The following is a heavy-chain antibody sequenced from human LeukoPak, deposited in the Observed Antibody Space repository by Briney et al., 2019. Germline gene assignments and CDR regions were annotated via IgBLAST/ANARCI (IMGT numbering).Heavy chain of an antibody. V-gene: IGHV4-61*02. Sequence: SQTLSLTCTVSGGSISSGSYYRSWIRQPAGKGLEWIGRIYTSGSTYYNPSLKSRVTISVDTSKNQFSLKLSSVTAADTAVYYCARDDGYSYGYNWFDPWGQGTLVTVSS. J-gene: IGHJ5*02. CDR3: ARDDGYSYGYNWFDP. CDR2: IYTSGST. D-gene: IGHD5-18*01. CDR1: GGSISSGSYY.